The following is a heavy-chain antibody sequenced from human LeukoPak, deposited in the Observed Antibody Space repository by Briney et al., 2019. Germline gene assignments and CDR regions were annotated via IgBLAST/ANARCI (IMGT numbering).Heavy chain of an antibody. CDR2: ISGSSGST. CDR3: AKADYFASGSYYN. D-gene: IGHD3-10*01. Sequence: GRSLRLSCAASGFTFSSYAMSWVRQAPGKGLEWVSTISGSSGSTYYADSVKGRFTISRDNSKNTLYLQMNSLRAEDKAVYYCAKADYFASGSYYNWGQGTLVTVSS. J-gene: IGHJ4*02. V-gene: IGHV3-23*01. CDR1: GFTFSSYA.